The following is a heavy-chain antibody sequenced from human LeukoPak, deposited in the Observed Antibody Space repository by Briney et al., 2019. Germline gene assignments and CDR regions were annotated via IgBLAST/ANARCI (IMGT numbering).Heavy chain of an antibody. CDR2: INPNSGGT. V-gene: IGHV1-2*02. CDR1: GYTFTGYY. Sequence: AASVKVSCKASGYTFTGYYVHWVRQAPGQGLEWMGWINPNSGGTNYAQKFQGRVTMTRDTSISTAYMELSRLRSDDTAVYYCARGKAQKWVVFDYWGQGTLVTVSS. D-gene: IGHD2-15*01. J-gene: IGHJ4*02. CDR3: ARGKAQKWVVFDY.